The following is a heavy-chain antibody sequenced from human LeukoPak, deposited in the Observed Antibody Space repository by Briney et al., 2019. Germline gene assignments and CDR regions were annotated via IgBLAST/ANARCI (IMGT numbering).Heavy chain of an antibody. CDR1: GYTFTSYG. Sequence: ASVKVSCKASGYTFTSYGISWVRQAPGQGLKWMGWISAYNGNTNYAQKLQGRVTMTTDTSTSTAYMELRSLRSDDTAVYYCARVGSRYCSGGSCSYDAFDIWGQGTMVTVSS. V-gene: IGHV1-18*01. D-gene: IGHD2-15*01. CDR2: ISAYNGNT. CDR3: ARVGSRYCSGGSCSYDAFDI. J-gene: IGHJ3*02.